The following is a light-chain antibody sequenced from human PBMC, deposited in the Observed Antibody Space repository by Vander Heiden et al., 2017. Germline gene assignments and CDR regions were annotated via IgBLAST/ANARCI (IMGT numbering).Light chain of an antibody. J-gene: IGLJ2*01. CDR1: SANIGAGFD. CDR2: GYR. V-gene: IGLV1-40*01. Sequence: QSVLTQPPSVSGAPGQTVNISCTGSSANIGAGFDVHWYQQLPGTAPKLLISGYRHRPSWVPDRFSASKSGTSASLAITGLQPEDEADYYCQSYDSSLSGARIFGGGTKLSVL. CDR3: QSYDSSLSGARI.